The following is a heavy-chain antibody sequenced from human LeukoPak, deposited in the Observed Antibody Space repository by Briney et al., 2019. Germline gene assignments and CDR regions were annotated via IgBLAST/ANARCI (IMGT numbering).Heavy chain of an antibody. CDR2: INYSGNT. V-gene: IGHV4-39*01. CDR1: GRFISSSSYY. J-gene: IGHJ4*02. CDR3: ARHRYGTFDY. Sequence: KPSETLSLTCTLSGRFISSSSYYWGWIRQPPGKGLEWIGSINYSGNTYYNPSLKSRVTMSVDTSKNQLSLKLSSVTATDTAVYYCARHRYGTFDYWGQGTLVTVSS. D-gene: IGHD2-8*01.